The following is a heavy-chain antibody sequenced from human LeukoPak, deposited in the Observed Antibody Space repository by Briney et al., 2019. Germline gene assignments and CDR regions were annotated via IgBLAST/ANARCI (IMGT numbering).Heavy chain of an antibody. CDR3: ASHGSDNSGWGKTDY. V-gene: IGHV3-66*04. Sequence: PGGSLRLSCAVSGFTVSSNYMSWVRQAPGKGLEWVSVIYSGGGTFYADSVKGRFTISRDNSKNTLFLQMSSLRAEDTAVYYCASHGSDNSGWGKTDYWGQGTLVTVSS. J-gene: IGHJ4*02. CDR1: GFTVSSNY. D-gene: IGHD6-19*01. CDR2: IYSGGGT.